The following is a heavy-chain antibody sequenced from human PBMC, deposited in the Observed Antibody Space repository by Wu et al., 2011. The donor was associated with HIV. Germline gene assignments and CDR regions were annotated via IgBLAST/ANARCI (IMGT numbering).Heavy chain of an antibody. D-gene: IGHD4-17*01. V-gene: IGHV1-69*01. CDR2: IIPIFGTP. Sequence: QVQLVQSGAEVKKPGSSVKVSCKASGGTFRSYALSWVRQAPGQGLEWMGGIIPIFGTPNYAQRFQGRVTITTDESTSTAYMELSSLRSEDTAIYYCARHLDITVTTVGWFDPWGQGTLVTVSS. CDR1: GGTFRSYA. CDR3: ARHLDITVTTVGWFDP. J-gene: IGHJ5*02.